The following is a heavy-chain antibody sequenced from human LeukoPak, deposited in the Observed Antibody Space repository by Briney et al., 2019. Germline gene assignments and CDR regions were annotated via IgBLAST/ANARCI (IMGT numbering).Heavy chain of an antibody. Sequence: PGGSLRLSCATSGLSFNNAWMSWVRQAPGKGLEWVGRIRGKADGGATDYAAPVKGRFIISRDESEKSLYLQMISLKTEDTSLYFCATYFCGGDCSVFNDWGQGTLVTVSS. J-gene: IGHJ4*02. D-gene: IGHD2-21*01. CDR1: GLSFNNAW. V-gene: IGHV3-15*01. CDR3: ATYFCGGDCSVFND. CDR2: IRGKADGGAT.